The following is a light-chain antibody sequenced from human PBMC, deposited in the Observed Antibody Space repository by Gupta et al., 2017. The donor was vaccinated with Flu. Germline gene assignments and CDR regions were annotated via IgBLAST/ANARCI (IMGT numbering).Light chain of an antibody. V-gene: IGKV3-15*01. J-gene: IGKJ4*01. CDR3: QQYNNWL. CDR2: GAS. CDR1: QSISSN. Sequence: EVVMTQSPATLSVSPGERATLSCRASQSISSNLAWYQQKPGQAPRLLIYGASTRATGIPARFSGSGYGTEFTLTISSLQSEDFAVYYCQQYNNWLFGGGTKVEIK.